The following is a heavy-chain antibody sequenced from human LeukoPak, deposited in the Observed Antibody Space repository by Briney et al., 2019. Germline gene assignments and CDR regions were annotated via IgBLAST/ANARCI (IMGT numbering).Heavy chain of an antibody. J-gene: IGHJ4*02. CDR1: GFTFSSYD. CDR2: ISYDGTNK. CDR3: AKERSGWNFDY. D-gene: IGHD6-19*01. Sequence: PGGSLRLSCAASGFTFSSYDMHWVRQAPGKGLEWVAVISYDGTNKYYADDSVKGRFTISRDNSKNTLYLQMNSLRAEDTAVYYCAKERSGWNFDYWGQGTLVTVSS. V-gene: IGHV3-30*18.